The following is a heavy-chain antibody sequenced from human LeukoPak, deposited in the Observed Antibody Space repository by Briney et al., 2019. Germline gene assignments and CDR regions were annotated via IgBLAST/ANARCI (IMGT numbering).Heavy chain of an antibody. CDR2: ISAYNGNT. D-gene: IGHD3-9*01. Sequence: ASVKVSCKASGYTFTSYGISWVRQAPGQGLELMGWISAYNGNTNYAQKLQGRVTMTTDTSTSTAYMELRSLRSDDTAVYYCARENPEGDFDWLFYYYMDVWGKGTTVTVSS. CDR3: ARENPEGDFDWLFYYYMDV. CDR1: GYTFTSYG. J-gene: IGHJ6*03. V-gene: IGHV1-18*01.